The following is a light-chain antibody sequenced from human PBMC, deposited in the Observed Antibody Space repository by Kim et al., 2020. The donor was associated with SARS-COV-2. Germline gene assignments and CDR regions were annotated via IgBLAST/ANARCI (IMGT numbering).Light chain of an antibody. J-gene: IGKJ4*01. CDR3: QQSAKWPLT. V-gene: IGKV3-11*01. Sequence: EIVLTQSPATLSLSPGERATLSCRASQSISTYIVWYQQKSGQAPRLLIYDAIDRATGIPARFSGSGFGTDFTLTISSLEPEDFAVYYCQQSAKWPLTFGGGTKLEI. CDR2: DAI. CDR1: QSISTY.